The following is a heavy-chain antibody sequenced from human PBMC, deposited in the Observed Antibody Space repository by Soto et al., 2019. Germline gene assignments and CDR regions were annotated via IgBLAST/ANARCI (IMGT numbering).Heavy chain of an antibody. CDR2: IDPSSGTA. D-gene: IGHD3-10*02. Sequence: QVQLVQSGAEVKRPGASVKVSCKASGYSFTSYYMHWVRQAPGQGLEWIGVIDPSSGTATLAQKFQGRVAMTRDTSTSTVDMELSSLKSADSAVYFCAKVYHVSDAVDIWGQGTLVTVSS. J-gene: IGHJ3*02. CDR3: AKVYHVSDAVDI. CDR1: GYSFTSYY. V-gene: IGHV1-46*01.